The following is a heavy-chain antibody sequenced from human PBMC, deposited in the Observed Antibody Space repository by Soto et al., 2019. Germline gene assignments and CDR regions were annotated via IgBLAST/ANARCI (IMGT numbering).Heavy chain of an antibody. CDR3: ARIQYNFDY. Sequence: SETLSLTCTVSGDSISSGDYYWSWIRQPPGKGLEWIGCIYYSGNTYYNPSLKRRFSISVDTSKNQFSLQLSSVTVADTAVYYCARIQYNFDYWGQGTLVTVSS. CDR2: IYYSGNT. CDR1: GDSISSGDYY. V-gene: IGHV4-30-4*01. D-gene: IGHD1-1*01. J-gene: IGHJ4*02.